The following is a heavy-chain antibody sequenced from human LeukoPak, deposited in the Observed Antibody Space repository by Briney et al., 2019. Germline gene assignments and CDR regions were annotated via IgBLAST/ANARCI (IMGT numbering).Heavy chain of an antibody. Sequence: GGSLRLSCAASGFTFGHFAMHWVRQVPGKGLEWVSVISGDGDATYYVDSVKGRFSISRDQSRNSLDLQMDALRPEDTALYYCAKDRGGYYSSGTSYYFYGMDVWGRGTTVTVSS. CDR3: AKDRGGYYSSGTSYYFYGMDV. D-gene: IGHD3-10*01. CDR1: GFTFGHFA. CDR2: ISGDGDAT. V-gene: IGHV3-43*02. J-gene: IGHJ6*02.